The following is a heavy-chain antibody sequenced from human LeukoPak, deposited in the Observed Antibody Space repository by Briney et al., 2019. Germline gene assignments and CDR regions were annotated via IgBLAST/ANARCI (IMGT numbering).Heavy chain of an antibody. Sequence: SQTLSLTCAISGDSVSGGSAGWNWIRQSPSRGLEWLGRIYYRSKWYSDYAIPLKSRIAINPDTSRNQFSLQLNSVTHDDTAVYYCTGGGLVRGTLHWFDPWGQGTLVTVSS. CDR3: TGGGLVRGTLHWFDP. D-gene: IGHD3-10*01. CDR1: GDSVSGGSAG. CDR2: IYYRSKWYS. J-gene: IGHJ5*02. V-gene: IGHV6-1*01.